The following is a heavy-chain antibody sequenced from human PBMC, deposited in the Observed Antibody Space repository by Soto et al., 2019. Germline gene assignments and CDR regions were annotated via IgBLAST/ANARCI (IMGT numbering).Heavy chain of an antibody. V-gene: IGHV4-31*03. D-gene: IGHD3-10*01. CDR2: IYYSGTT. J-gene: IGHJ4*02. Sequence: QVQLQESGPGLVKPSQTLSLTCTVSGGSISSGYYWSWIRQHPGKGLEWIGYIYYSGTTYYNPSLKSRLTISVDTSKNQFSLKLSSGTAADTAIYYCARDGGYGSGSYRFDYWGQGTLVTVSS. CDR1: GGSISSGYY. CDR3: ARDGGYGSGSYRFDY.